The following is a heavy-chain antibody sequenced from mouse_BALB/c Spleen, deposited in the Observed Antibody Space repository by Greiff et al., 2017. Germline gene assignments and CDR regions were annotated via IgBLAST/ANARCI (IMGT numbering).Heavy chain of an antibody. CDR2: INPYNGAT. J-gene: IGHJ2*01. CDR1: GYSFTGYY. V-gene: IGHV1-31*01. D-gene: IGHD1-1*01. CDR3: ARAEYYYGSSPLDY. Sequence: VQLQQSGPELVKPGASVKISCKASGYSFTGYYMHWVKQSHVKSLEWIGRINPYNGATSYNQNFKDKASLTVDKSSSTAYMELHSLTSEDSAVYYCARAEYYYGSSPLDYWGQGTTLTVSS.